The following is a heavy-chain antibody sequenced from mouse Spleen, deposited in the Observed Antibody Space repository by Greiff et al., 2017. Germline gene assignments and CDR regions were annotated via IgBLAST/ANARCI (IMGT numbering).Heavy chain of an antibody. D-gene: IGHD2-4*01. CDR3: TTYDYEVWAY. CDR1: GFNIKDDY. J-gene: IGHJ3*01. Sequence: EVQLQQSGAELVRPGASVKLSCTASGFNIKDDYMHWVKQRPEQGLEWIGWIDPENGDTEYASKFQGKATITADTSSNTAYLQLSSLTSEDTAVYYCTTYDYEVWAYWGQGTLVTVSA. V-gene: IGHV14-4*01. CDR2: IDPENGDT.